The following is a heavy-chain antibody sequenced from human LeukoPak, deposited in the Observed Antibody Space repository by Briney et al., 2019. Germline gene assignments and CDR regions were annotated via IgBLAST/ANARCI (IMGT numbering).Heavy chain of an antibody. Sequence: SETLSLTCTVSGGSVSSYYWGWIRQPPGKGLEWIGSIYSSGSTYYNASLQSRVTISIETSKNQISLRLNSVTAADTAMYYCAKSGGYGLIDYWGQGTLVTVSS. V-gene: IGHV4-39*01. D-gene: IGHD1-26*01. CDR1: GGSVSSYY. CDR2: IYSSGST. CDR3: AKSGGYGLIDY. J-gene: IGHJ4*02.